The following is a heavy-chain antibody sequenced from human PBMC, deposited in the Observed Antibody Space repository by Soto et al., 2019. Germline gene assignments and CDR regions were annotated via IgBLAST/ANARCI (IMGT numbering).Heavy chain of an antibody. Sequence: QVQLQESGPGLVKPSETLSLTCTVSGGSISSYYWSWIRQPPGKGLEWIGYIYYSGSTNYNPSLKSRVTISVDTSKNQFSLKLSSVTAADTAVYYCARHSPDIVVVVPDYYFDYWGQGTLVTVSS. J-gene: IGHJ4*02. CDR3: ARHSPDIVVVVPDYYFDY. V-gene: IGHV4-59*08. CDR2: IYYSGST. D-gene: IGHD2-15*01. CDR1: GGSISSYY.